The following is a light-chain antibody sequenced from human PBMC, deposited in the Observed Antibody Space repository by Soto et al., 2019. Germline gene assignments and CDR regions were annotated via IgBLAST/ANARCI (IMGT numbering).Light chain of an antibody. Sequence: QSVLTQPASVSGSPGQSIAISCIGTSSDIRSYNYVSWYQQHPGKAPKLMIYDVSNRPSGVSDRFSGSKSGNTASLTISGLQAEDEADYYCKSFTTSSTYVFGTGTKLTVL. CDR1: SSDIRSYNY. CDR2: DVS. CDR3: KSFTTSSTYV. J-gene: IGLJ1*01. V-gene: IGLV2-14*01.